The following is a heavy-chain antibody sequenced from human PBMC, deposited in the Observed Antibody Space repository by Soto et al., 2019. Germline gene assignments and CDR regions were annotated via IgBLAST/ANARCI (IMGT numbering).Heavy chain of an antibody. D-gene: IGHD3-3*01. J-gene: IGHJ4*02. CDR1: GYTFTSYG. V-gene: IGHV1-18*01. CDR3: ARPGGYPYYDFWRGYRY. Sequence: GASVKVSCKASGYTFTSYGISWVRQAPGQGLEWMGWISAYNGNTNYAQKLQGSVTMTTDTSTSTAYMELRSLRSDDTAVYYCARPGGYPYYDFWRGYRYWGQGTLVTVAS. CDR2: ISAYNGNT.